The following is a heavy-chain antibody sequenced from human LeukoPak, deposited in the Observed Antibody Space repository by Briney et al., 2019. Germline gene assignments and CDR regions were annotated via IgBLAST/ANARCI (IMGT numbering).Heavy chain of an antibody. Sequence: GASVKVSCKASGYTFTSYGISWVRQAPGQGLEWMGIINPSGGSTSYAQKFQGRVTMTRDTSTSTVYMELSSLRSEDTAVYYCARGPHCSSTSCYPYHDAFDIWGQGTMVTVSS. J-gene: IGHJ3*02. D-gene: IGHD2-2*01. CDR3: ARGPHCSSTSCYPYHDAFDI. CDR1: GYTFTSYG. V-gene: IGHV1-46*01. CDR2: INPSGGST.